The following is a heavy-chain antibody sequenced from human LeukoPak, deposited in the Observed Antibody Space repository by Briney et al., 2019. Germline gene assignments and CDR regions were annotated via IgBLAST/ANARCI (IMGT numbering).Heavy chain of an antibody. CDR3: ATLHYDSWSGYFP. Sequence: ASVMVSCKVSGYTLTQLSIHWVRQAPGKGLEWMGGFDPEDGETIYAQKFQGRVTMTEDTSTDTAYMELSSLRSEDTAVYYCATLHYDSWSGYFPWGQGTLVTVSS. CDR1: GYTLTQLS. CDR2: FDPEDGET. J-gene: IGHJ4*02. V-gene: IGHV1-24*01. D-gene: IGHD3-3*01.